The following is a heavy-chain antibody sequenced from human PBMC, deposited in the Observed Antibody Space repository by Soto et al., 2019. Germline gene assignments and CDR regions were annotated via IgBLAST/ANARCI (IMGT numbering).Heavy chain of an antibody. CDR1: GGSISSFY. CDR3: ARIHVWTGYPADY. CDR2: IHNRGSK. J-gene: IGHJ4*02. V-gene: IGHV4-59*08. D-gene: IGHD3-3*02. Sequence: SETLSLTCTVSGGSISSFYWKWFLQPPGKGLAWIGHIHNRGSKSYNQSIQRPVNISLDTSKNQLSLQLSSVTAEETDVYYCARIHVWTGYPADYWGQGTLVTVSS.